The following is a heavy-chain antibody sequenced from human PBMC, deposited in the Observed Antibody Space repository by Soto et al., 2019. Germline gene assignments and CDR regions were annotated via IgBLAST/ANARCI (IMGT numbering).Heavy chain of an antibody. CDR3: VGGYYDYYYYGMDV. CDR2: IVVGSGNT. V-gene: IGHV1-58*01. CDR1: GFTFTSSA. Sequence: SVKVSCKASGFTFTSSAVQWVRQARGQRLEWIGWIVVGSGNTNYAQKFQERVTITRDMSTSTAYMELSSLRSEDTAVYYCVGGYYDYYYYGMDVWGQGTTVTV. J-gene: IGHJ6*02. D-gene: IGHD3-22*01.